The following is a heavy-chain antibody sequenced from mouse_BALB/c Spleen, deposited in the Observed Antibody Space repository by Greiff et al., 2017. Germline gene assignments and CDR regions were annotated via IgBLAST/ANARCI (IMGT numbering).Heavy chain of an antibody. D-gene: IGHD2-3*01. V-gene: IGHV5-6-3*01. CDR1: GFTFSSYG. CDR2: INSNGGST. J-gene: IGHJ4*01. Sequence: EVMLVESGGGLVQPGGSLKLSCAASGFTFSSYGMSWVRQTPDKRLELVATINSNGGSTYYPDSVKGRFTISRDNAKNTLYLQMSSLKSEDTAMYYCASIYDGYYRAMDYWGQGTSVTVSS. CDR3: ASIYDGYYRAMDY.